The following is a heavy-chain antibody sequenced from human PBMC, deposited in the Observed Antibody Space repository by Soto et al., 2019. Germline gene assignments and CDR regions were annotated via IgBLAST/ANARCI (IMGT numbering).Heavy chain of an antibody. CDR1: GYSISSGYY. J-gene: IGHJ4*02. Sequence: LSLTCSVSGYSISSGYYWGWVRQPPGKGLEWIGSIHHSGTTYNNPSLKSRVTISVETSKNQFSLKLTSMTAADTAVYYCARDGTYSYSSAFDYWGQGTQVTVSS. V-gene: IGHV4-38-2*02. CDR2: IHHSGTT. D-gene: IGHD6-6*01. CDR3: ARDGTYSYSSAFDY.